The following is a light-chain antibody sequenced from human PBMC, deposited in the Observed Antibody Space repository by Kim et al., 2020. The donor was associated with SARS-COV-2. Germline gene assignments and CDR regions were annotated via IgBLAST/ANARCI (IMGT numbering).Light chain of an antibody. CDR3: QSYDSSLSAYNYV. Sequence: QSVLTHPPSVSGAPGQRVTISCTGSSSNIGAGYDVHWYQQLPGTAPKLLIYGNSNRPSGVPDRFSGSKSGTSASLAITGLQAEDEADYYCQSYDSSLSAYNYVFGTGTKVTVL. V-gene: IGLV1-40*01. CDR1: SSNIGAGYD. CDR2: GNS. J-gene: IGLJ1*01.